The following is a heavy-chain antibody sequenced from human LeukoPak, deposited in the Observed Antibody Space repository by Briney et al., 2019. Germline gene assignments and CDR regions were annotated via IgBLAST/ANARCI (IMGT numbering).Heavy chain of an antibody. CDR1: GFTVSSNY. V-gene: IGHV3-66*01. D-gene: IGHD6-13*01. CDR2: IYSGGRT. CDR3: ATVSSSWLGYFQH. J-gene: IGHJ1*01. Sequence: GGSLRLSCAASGFTVSSNYMTWVRHAPGKGLEWVSVIYSGGRTFDADSVKGRFTISRDNVKNTVFLQMNSLRVEDTAVYYCATVSSSWLGYFQHWGQGTLVTVSS.